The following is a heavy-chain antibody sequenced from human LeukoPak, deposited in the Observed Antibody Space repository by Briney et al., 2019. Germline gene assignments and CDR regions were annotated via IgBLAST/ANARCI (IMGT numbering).Heavy chain of an antibody. J-gene: IGHJ4*02. CDR2: ISGSGGST. Sequence: GGSLRLSCAASGFTVSSNYMSWVRQAPGKGLEWVSAISGSGGSTYYADSVKGRFTISRDNSKNTLYLQMNSLRAEDTAVYYCAKAQVRTLGYWGQGTLVTVSS. V-gene: IGHV3-23*01. CDR3: AKAQVRTLGY. D-gene: IGHD3-22*01. CDR1: GFTVSSNY.